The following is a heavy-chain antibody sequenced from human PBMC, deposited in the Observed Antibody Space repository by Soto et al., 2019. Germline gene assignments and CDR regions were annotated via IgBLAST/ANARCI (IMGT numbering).Heavy chain of an antibody. D-gene: IGHD2-8*01. CDR3: AADATAWQQMVPSDY. CDR1: GFTFTSSA. V-gene: IGHV1-58*01. CDR2: IAVGSGYT. Sequence: SVKVSCKASGFTFTSSAFQWVRQARGQRLEWIGWIAVGSGYTNYAQRFQDRVTLTRDMSTTTTYMELSRLTSEDTAIYYCAADATAWQQMVPSDYWGQGTLVTVSS. J-gene: IGHJ4*02.